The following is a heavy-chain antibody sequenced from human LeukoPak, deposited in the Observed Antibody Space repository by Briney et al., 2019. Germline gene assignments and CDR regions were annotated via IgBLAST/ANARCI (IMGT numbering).Heavy chain of an antibody. V-gene: IGHV3-74*01. J-gene: IGHJ4*02. Sequence: GGSLRLSCAASGFNFNTYWMHWVRQAPGKGLVWVSRINSAGRDITYADFVKGRFTISRDNAKNMLFLQMNSLRAEDTAVYYCVRTYLYDSSGYFAYFDSWGQGTLVTVSS. D-gene: IGHD3-22*01. CDR3: VRTYLYDSSGYFAYFDS. CDR2: INSAGRDI. CDR1: GFNFNTYW.